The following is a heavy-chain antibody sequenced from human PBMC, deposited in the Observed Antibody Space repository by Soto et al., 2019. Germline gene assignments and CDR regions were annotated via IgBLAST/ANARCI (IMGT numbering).Heavy chain of an antibody. CDR3: ARARHRVYCSGGSCQTYFDY. CDR1: GGSISSSSYY. V-gene: IGHV4-39*01. D-gene: IGHD2-15*01. Sequence: QLQLQESGPGLVKPSETLSLTCTVSGGSISSSSYYWGWIRQPPGKGLEWIGSIYYSGSTYYNPSLKSRVTISVDTSKNQFSLKLSSVTAADTAVYYCARARHRVYCSGGSCQTYFDYWGQGTLVNVSS. CDR2: IYYSGST. J-gene: IGHJ4*02.